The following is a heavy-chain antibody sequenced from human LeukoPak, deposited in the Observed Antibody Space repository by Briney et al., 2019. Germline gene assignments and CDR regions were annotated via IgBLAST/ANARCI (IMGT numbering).Heavy chain of an antibody. CDR3: ARVGNTGYYDY. Sequence: GGSLRLSCAASGFTFSAFSMHWLRQAPGKGLEYVSGISSNGGSTSYADSVKVRFTISRDNSKNTLYLQMGSLRAEDMAVYCCARVGNTGYYDYWGQGTLVTVSS. CDR2: ISSNGGST. J-gene: IGHJ4*02. D-gene: IGHD2/OR15-2a*01. V-gene: IGHV3-64*02. CDR1: GFTFSAFS.